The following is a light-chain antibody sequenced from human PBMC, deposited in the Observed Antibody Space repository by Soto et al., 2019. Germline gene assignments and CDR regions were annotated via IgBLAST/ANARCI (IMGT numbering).Light chain of an antibody. CDR3: SSYTSSSTLEV. CDR2: DVS. Sequence: QSALPQPASVSGSPGQSITISCTGTSSDVGGYNYVSWYQQHPGKAPKLMIYDVSNRPSGVSNRFSGSKSGNTASLTISGLQAEDEADYYCSSYTSSSTLEVFGTGTKVTVL. J-gene: IGLJ1*01. V-gene: IGLV2-14*01. CDR1: SSDVGGYNY.